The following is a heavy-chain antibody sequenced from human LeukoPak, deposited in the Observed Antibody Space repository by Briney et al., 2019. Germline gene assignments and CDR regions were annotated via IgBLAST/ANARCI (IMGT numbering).Heavy chain of an antibody. J-gene: IGHJ4*02. CDR2: INPNSGGT. CDR3: ARYYYDSSGYIDY. V-gene: IGHV1-2*06. CDR1: GYTFTGYY. Sequence: ATVKVSCKASGYTFTGYYMHWVRQAPGHGLEWMGRINPNSGGTNYAQKIQGRVTITRDTSISTDYMELSRLRSDDTAVYYCARYYYDSSGYIDYWGQGTLVTVSS. D-gene: IGHD3-22*01.